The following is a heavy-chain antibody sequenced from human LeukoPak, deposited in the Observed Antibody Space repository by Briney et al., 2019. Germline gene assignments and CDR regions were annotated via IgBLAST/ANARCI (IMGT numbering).Heavy chain of an antibody. CDR2: INKDGSDK. J-gene: IGHJ5*02. CDR3: ARAAAAAGGDL. Sequence: GGSLRLSCAASGFTFSSYWMSWVRQAPGKGLEWVANINKDGSDKYYVDSVKGRFTISRDNAKNSLYLQMNSLRAEDTAVYYCARAAAAAGGDLWGQGTLVTVSS. V-gene: IGHV3-7*01. D-gene: IGHD6-13*01. CDR1: GFTFSSYW.